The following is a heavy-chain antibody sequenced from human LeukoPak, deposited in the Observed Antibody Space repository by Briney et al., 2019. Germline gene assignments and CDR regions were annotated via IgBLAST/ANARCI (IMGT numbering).Heavy chain of an antibody. J-gene: IGHJ4*02. CDR1: GFTLSSNY. CDR2: IYSGGST. CDR3: ARWEEATSSGFDY. Sequence: GGSLRLSCAASGFTLSSNYMSWVRQAPGKGLEWVSVIYSGGSTYYADSVKGRFTISRDNSKNTLYLQMNSLRAEDTAVYYCARWEEATSSGFDYWGQGTPVTVSS. D-gene: IGHD1-26*01. V-gene: IGHV3-66*01.